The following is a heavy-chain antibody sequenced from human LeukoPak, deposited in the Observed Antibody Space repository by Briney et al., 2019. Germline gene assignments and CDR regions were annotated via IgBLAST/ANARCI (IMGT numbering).Heavy chain of an antibody. CDR1: GGSISSYY. V-gene: IGHV4-59*01. CDR3: ARAPPGIAAAGTGIYYYHYYGMDV. J-gene: IGHJ6*02. Sequence: PSETLSLTCTVSGGSISSYYWSWIRQPPGKGLEWIGYIYYSGSTNYNLSLKSRVTISVDTSKNQFSLKLSSVTAADTAVYYCARAPPGIAAAGTGIYYYHYYGMDVWGQGTTVTVSS. D-gene: IGHD6-13*01. CDR2: IYYSGST.